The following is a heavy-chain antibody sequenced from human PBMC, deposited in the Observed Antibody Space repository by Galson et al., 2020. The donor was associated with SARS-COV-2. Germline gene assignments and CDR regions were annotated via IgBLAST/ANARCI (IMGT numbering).Heavy chain of an antibody. CDR1: GGSISSGGYY. CDR3: ARTLITMIVVLGVGAFDI. D-gene: IGHD3-22*01. Sequence: PSETLSLTCTVSGGSISSGGYYWSWIRQHPGKGLEWIGYIYYSGSTYYNPSLKSRVTISVDTSKNQFSLKLSSVTAADTAVYYCARTLITMIVVLGVGAFDIWGQGTMVTVSS. CDR2: IYYSGST. J-gene: IGHJ3*02. V-gene: IGHV4-31*03.